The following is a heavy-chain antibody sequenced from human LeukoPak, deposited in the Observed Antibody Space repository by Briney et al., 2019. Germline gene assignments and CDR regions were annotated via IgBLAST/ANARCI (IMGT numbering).Heavy chain of an antibody. CDR2: ISSSSSYI. Sequence: PGGSLRLSCAASGFTFSSHTMNWVRQAPGKGLEGVSSISSSSSYIYYADSVKGRFTISRDNAKNSLYLRMNSLRAEDTAVYYCARNYDFWSGYFNSVDSWGQGTLVTVSS. CDR1: GFTFSSHT. D-gene: IGHD3-3*01. V-gene: IGHV3-21*01. CDR3: ARNYDFWSGYFNSVDS. J-gene: IGHJ5*01.